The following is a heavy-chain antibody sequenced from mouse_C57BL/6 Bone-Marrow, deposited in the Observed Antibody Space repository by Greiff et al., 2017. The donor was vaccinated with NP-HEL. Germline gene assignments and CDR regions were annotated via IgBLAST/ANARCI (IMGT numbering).Heavy chain of an antibody. V-gene: IGHV1-39*01. J-gene: IGHJ4*01. CDR1: GYSFPDYN. CDR3: ASLGGYDYGAMDY. Sequence: VQLQQSGPELVKPGASVKISCKASGYSFPDYNMNWVKQSNGKSLEWIGVINPNYGTTSYNQKFKGKATLTVDQSSSTAYMQLNSLTSEDAAVYYCASLGGYDYGAMDYWGQGTSVTVSS. CDR2: INPNYGTT.